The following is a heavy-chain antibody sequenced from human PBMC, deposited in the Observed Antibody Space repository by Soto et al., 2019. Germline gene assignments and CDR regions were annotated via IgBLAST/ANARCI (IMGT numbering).Heavy chain of an antibody. J-gene: IGHJ5*02. Sequence: QVQLQESGPGLVKPSETLSLTCTVSGGSISSYSWSWIRQPPGQGLEWIGHIYYRGSTNYNPSLKSGVTIPMDTSKNQFSLEWSYVTPEDTAVYYCAGGTQGEYCSGWGCYSENDSWGQGTLVTVSS. CDR2: IYYRGST. CDR1: GGSISSYS. V-gene: IGHV4-59*01. D-gene: IGHD2-15*01. CDR3: AGGTQGEYCSGWGCYSENDS.